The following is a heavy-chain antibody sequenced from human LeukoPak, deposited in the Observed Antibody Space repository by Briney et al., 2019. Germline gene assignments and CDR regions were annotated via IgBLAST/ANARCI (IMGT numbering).Heavy chain of an antibody. V-gene: IGHV4-59*01. CDR1: GGSISSYY. CDR2: IYYSGST. CDR3: ARVTAYYDSSGYSYYFDY. J-gene: IGHJ4*02. Sequence: PSETLSLTCTVSGGSISSYYWSWLRQPPGKGLEWIGYIYYSGSTNYNPSLKSRVTISVDTSKNQFSLKLSSVTAADTAVYYCARVTAYYDSSGYSYYFDYWGQGTLVTVSS. D-gene: IGHD3-22*01.